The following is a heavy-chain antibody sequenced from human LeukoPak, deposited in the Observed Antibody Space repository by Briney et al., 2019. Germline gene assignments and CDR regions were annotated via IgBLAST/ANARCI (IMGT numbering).Heavy chain of an antibody. CDR1: GFSFSYHG. CDR3: ARALEGWLQVLDY. CDR2: INGSGRST. D-gene: IGHD5-24*01. J-gene: IGHJ4*02. V-gene: IGHV3-23*01. Sequence: GGSLRLSCVASGFSFSYHGMSWVRQAPGKGLQWVSGINGSGRSTYYADSVKGRFTISRDNSKNTLFVEMHSLRVEDTAVYYCARALEGWLQVLDYWGRGTQVTVSS.